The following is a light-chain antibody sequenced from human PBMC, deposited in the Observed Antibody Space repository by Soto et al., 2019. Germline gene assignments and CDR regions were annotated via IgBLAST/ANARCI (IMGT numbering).Light chain of an antibody. J-gene: IGLJ2*01. CDR3: QTWGTGVI. CDR2: LKSDGSH. Sequence: QPVLTQSPSASASLGASVKLTCTLSSGHSSYAIAWHQQQPEKGPRYLMKLKSDGSHNKGDGIPDRFSGSSSGAERYLPISSLQSEDEADYYCQTWGTGVIFGGGTKLTVL. V-gene: IGLV4-69*01. CDR1: SGHSSYA.